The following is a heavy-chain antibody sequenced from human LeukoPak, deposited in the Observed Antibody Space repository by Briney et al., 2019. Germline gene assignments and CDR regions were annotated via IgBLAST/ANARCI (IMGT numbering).Heavy chain of an antibody. CDR1: GFTSFNSYW. Sequence: GGSLRLSCAASGFTSFNSYWMNWVRQAPGKGLEWVANIKQDGGEKNYVYSVKGRFTISRDNAQNSLYLQMNSLRAEDTAVYYCVLENNADYWGQGTLVTVSS. CDR3: VLENNADY. D-gene: IGHD1/OR15-1a*01. CDR2: IKQDGGEK. V-gene: IGHV3-7*01. J-gene: IGHJ4*02.